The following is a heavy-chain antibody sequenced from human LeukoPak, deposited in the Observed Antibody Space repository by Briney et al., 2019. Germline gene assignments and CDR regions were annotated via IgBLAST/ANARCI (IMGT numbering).Heavy chain of an antibody. CDR2: IYYSGST. CDR1: GGSINSYY. Sequence: SETLSLTCNVSGGSINSYYWSWIRQPPGKGLEWIGYIYYSGSTDYNPSLKSRVTISVDESKNQFSLKLNSVTAADTAVYYCAKEADGGKGPNLDYWGQGTLVTVSS. D-gene: IGHD4-23*01. V-gene: IGHV4-59*12. J-gene: IGHJ4*02. CDR3: AKEADGGKGPNLDY.